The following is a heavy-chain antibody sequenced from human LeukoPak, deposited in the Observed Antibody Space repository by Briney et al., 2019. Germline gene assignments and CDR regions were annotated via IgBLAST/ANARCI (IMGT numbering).Heavy chain of an antibody. D-gene: IGHD6-13*01. V-gene: IGHV1-18*01. J-gene: IGHJ4*02. CDR1: GYTFTSYG. CDR2: ISAYNGNT. Sequence: GASVKVSCKASGYTFTSYGISWVRQAPGQGLEWMGWISAYNGNTNYAQKLQGRVTMTPDTSTSTAYMELRSLRSDDTAVYYCARVVGSWRSSWFIFDYWGQGTLVTVSS. CDR3: ARVVGSWRSSWFIFDY.